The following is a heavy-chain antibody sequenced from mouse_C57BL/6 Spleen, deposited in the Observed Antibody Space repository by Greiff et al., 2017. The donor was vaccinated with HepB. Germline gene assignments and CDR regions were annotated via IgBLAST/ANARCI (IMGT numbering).Heavy chain of an antibody. J-gene: IGHJ4*01. CDR2: ISYDGSN. CDR1: GYSITSGYY. CDR3: ARANYDAMDY. D-gene: IGHD4-1*01. Sequence: EVQRVESGPGLVKPSQSLSLTCSVTGYSITSGYYWNWIRQFPGNKLEWMGYISYDGSNNYNPSLKNRISITRDTSKNQFFLKLNSVTTEDTATYYCARANYDAMDYWGQGTSVTVSS. V-gene: IGHV3-6*01.